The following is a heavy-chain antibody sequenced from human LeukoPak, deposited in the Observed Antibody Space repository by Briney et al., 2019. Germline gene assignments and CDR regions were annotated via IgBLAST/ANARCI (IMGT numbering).Heavy chain of an antibody. CDR3: AKGFAGYYYYYMDV. CDR2: ISGSGGST. Sequence: PGGSLRLSCAASGFTFSSYAMSWVRQAPGKGLEWVSAISGSGGSTYYADFVKGRFTISRDNSKNTLYLQMNSLRAEDTAVYYCAKGFAGYYYYYMDVWGKGTTVTVSS. V-gene: IGHV3-23*01. CDR1: GFTFSSYA. J-gene: IGHJ6*03.